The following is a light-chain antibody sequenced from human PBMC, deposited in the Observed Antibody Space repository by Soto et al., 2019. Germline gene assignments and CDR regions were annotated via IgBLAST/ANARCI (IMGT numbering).Light chain of an antibody. CDR1: QSVGSS. CDR3: QQYYYWPET. J-gene: IGKJ1*01. Sequence: EIMMTQSPATLSVSPGESATLSCRASQSVGSSLAWFQQRPGQAPRLLIYGASTRATGVPDRFSGSGSVTEFTLTISSLQSEDFAIYYCQQYYYWPETFGQGTKVEIK. CDR2: GAS. V-gene: IGKV3-15*01.